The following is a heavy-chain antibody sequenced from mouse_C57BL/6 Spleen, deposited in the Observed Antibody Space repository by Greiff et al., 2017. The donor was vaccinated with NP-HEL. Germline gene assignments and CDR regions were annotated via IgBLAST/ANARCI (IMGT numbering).Heavy chain of an antibody. CDR2: ISSGGDYI. CDR1: GFTFSSYA. Sequence: LQQSGEGLVKPGGSLKLSCAASGFTFSSYAMSWVRQTPEKRLEWVAYISSGGDYIYCADTVKGRFTISRDNARNTLYLQMSSLKSEDTAMDYCTRVGDGSSWYFDVWGTGTTVTVSS. V-gene: IGHV5-9-1*02. CDR3: TRVGDGSSWYFDV. D-gene: IGHD1-1*01. J-gene: IGHJ1*03.